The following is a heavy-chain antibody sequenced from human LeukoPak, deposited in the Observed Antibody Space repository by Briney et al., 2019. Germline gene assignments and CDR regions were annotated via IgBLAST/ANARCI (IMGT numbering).Heavy chain of an antibody. CDR3: ARGSAITMIVVVIYGWFDP. CDR1: GGTFSSYA. V-gene: IGHV1-46*01. Sequence: ASVKVSCKASGGTFSSYAISWVRQAPGQGLEWMGIINPSGGSTSYAQKFQGRVTMTRDTSTSTVYMELSSLRSEDTAVYYCARGSAITMIVVVIYGWFDPWGQGTLVTVSS. D-gene: IGHD3-22*01. CDR2: INPSGGST. J-gene: IGHJ5*02.